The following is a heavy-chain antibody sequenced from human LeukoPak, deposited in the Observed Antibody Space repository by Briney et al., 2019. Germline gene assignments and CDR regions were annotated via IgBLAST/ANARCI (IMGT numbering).Heavy chain of an antibody. CDR1: GGSISSSNW. V-gene: IGHV4-4*02. D-gene: IGHD2-2*03. J-gene: IGHJ4*02. CDR2: IYHSGST. CDR3: ARVGYCSSTSCYEDY. Sequence: PSGTLSLTCAVSGGSISSSNWWSWVRQPPGKGLEWIGEIYHSGSTNYNPSLKSRVTISVDKSKNQFSLKLSSVTAADTAVYYCARVGYCSSTSCYEDYWSQGTLVTVSS.